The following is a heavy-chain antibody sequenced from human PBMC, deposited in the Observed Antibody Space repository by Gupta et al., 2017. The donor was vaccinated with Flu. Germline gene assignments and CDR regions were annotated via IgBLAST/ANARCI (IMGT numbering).Heavy chain of an antibody. D-gene: IGHD1-7*01. CDR1: GFSFNFFG. CDR3: ARDEGRTYFDY. V-gene: IGHV3-48*02. Sequence: EVQLVESGGGSVQPGGSLRLSGAASGFSFNFFGMNWVCQAPGQGLEWVSFISSSSSTIYYADSVRGRFTVSRDNARNSLFLQMNSLRDDDTAMYYCARDEGRTYFDYWGQGTLVTVSS. J-gene: IGHJ4*02. CDR2: ISSSSSTI.